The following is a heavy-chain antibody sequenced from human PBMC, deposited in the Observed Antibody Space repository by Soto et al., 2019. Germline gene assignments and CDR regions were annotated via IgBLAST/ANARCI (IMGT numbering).Heavy chain of an antibody. CDR3: AKALESIAVALDAFDI. CDR1: GFTFSSYA. D-gene: IGHD6-19*01. CDR2: ISGSGGST. J-gene: IGHJ3*02. V-gene: IGHV3-23*01. Sequence: GGSLRLSCAASGFTFSSYAMSWVRQAPGKGLEWVSAISGSGGSTYYADSVKGRFTISRDNSKNTLYLQMNSLRAEDTAVYYCAKALESIAVALDAFDIWGQGTMVTVSS.